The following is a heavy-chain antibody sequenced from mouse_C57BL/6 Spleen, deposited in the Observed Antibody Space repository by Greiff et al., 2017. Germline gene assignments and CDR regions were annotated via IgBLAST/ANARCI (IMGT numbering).Heavy chain of an antibody. J-gene: IGHJ2*01. CDR1: GYTFTDYY. CDR3: AGGYDGYFYFDY. D-gene: IGHD2-3*01. CDR2: INPTYGTT. V-gene: IGHV1-39*01. Sequence: VQLQQSGPELVKPGASVKISCKASGYTFTDYYMTWVKQSNGQGLEWIGVINPTYGTTSYNQKFKGKATLTVDQSSSTAYMQLNSLTSEDSAVYYCAGGYDGYFYFDYWGQGTTLTVSS.